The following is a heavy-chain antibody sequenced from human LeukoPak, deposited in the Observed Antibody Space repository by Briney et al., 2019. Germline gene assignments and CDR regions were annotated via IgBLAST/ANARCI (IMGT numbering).Heavy chain of an antibody. CDR2: ISHSGGTT. Sequence: GGSLRLSCAASGFTFSSYAMSWVRQAPGKGPEWVSAISHSGGTTYYADSVKGRFTITRDNSKNTLYLQMNSLRAEDTAVYYCAKANVKYCSGGSCFEAFDIWGQGTMVTVSS. D-gene: IGHD2-15*01. J-gene: IGHJ3*02. CDR1: GFTFSSYA. CDR3: AKANVKYCSGGSCFEAFDI. V-gene: IGHV3-23*01.